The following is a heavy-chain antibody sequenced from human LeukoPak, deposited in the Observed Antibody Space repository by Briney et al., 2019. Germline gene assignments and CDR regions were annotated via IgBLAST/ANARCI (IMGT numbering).Heavy chain of an antibody. D-gene: IGHD6-19*01. Sequence: GGSLRLSCAASGFTFSSYGMHWVRQAPGKGLEWVAVISYDGSNKYYADSVKGRFTTSRDNSKNTLYLQMNSLRAEDTAVYYCAKDLGIQAVAGWYYYGMDVWGQGTTVTVSS. V-gene: IGHV3-30*18. J-gene: IGHJ6*02. CDR3: AKDLGIQAVAGWYYYGMDV. CDR1: GFTFSSYG. CDR2: ISYDGSNK.